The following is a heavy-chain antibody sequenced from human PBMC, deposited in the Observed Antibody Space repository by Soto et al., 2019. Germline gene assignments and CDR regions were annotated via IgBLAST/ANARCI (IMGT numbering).Heavy chain of an antibody. D-gene: IGHD3-10*01. CDR1: GYTFTSYD. V-gene: IGHV1-8*01. CDR2: MNPNSANT. CDR3: AREGFRGMDV. Sequence: QVQLVQSGAEVKRPGASVKVSCKAPGYTFTSYDINWVRQVPGQGLEWMGWMNPNSANTGYAQKFQGRVTMTRSNSISTAYMELSSLRSEDTAVYYCAREGFRGMDVWGQGTTVTVSS. J-gene: IGHJ6*02.